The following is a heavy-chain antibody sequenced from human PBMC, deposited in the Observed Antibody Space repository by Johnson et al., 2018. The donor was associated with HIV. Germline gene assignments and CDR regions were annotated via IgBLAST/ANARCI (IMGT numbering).Heavy chain of an antibody. CDR1: GFTFSNAW. CDR2: IKSKTDGGTT. Sequence: VQLVESGGGVVQTGRSLRLSCAASGFTFSNAWMSWVRQAPGKGLEWVGSIKSKTDGGTTDYAAPVKGRFTISRDDSKNTLYLQMNTLRPEDTALYYCAKDLVVINVRYAFHIWGQGTMVTVS. J-gene: IGHJ3*02. V-gene: IGHV3-15*05. CDR3: AKDLVVINVRYAFHI. D-gene: IGHD3-22*01.